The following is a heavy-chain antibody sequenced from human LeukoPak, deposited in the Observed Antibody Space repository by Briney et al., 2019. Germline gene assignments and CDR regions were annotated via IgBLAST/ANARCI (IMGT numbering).Heavy chain of an antibody. CDR3: AKDIRYSSSSVDYFDY. Sequence: GGSLRLSCAASGFTFSSYGTHWVRQAPGKGLEWVAVISYDGSNKYYADSVKGRFTISRDNSKNTLYLQMNSLRAEDTAVYYCAKDIRYSSSSVDYFDYWGQGTLVTVSS. V-gene: IGHV3-30*18. CDR2: ISYDGSNK. D-gene: IGHD6-6*01. J-gene: IGHJ4*02. CDR1: GFTFSSYG.